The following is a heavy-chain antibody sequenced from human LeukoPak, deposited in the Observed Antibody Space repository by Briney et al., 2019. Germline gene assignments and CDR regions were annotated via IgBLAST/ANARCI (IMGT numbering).Heavy chain of an antibody. V-gene: IGHV4-34*01. CDR2: VNDSGST. CDR3: ARGRGIAAAIDY. CDR1: GGSFSVYY. Sequence: SETLSLTCVVYGGSFSVYYWSWIRQPPGKGLEWIGEVNDSGSTNYNPSLKSRVTLSVDTSKNQFSLKLSSATAADTAVYYCARGRGIAAAIDYWGQGTLVTVSS. J-gene: IGHJ4*02. D-gene: IGHD6-13*01.